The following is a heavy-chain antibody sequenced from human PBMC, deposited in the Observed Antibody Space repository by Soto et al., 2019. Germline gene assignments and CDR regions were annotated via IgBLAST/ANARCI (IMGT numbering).Heavy chain of an antibody. CDR3: ARVLLRGAQHYVDF. J-gene: IGHJ4*02. CDR1: GFTFNDYP. D-gene: IGHD3-16*01. CDR2: IAYDGRIK. V-gene: IGHV3-30-3*01. Sequence: QVQLVESGGGVVQPGRSLRLSCAASGFTFNDYPMHWIRQAPGKGLEWVAVIAYDGRIKLYADSVKGRFTISRDSSDNTLYLQMTSLRPEDTAVYYCARVLLRGAQHYVDFCGQRTLVT.